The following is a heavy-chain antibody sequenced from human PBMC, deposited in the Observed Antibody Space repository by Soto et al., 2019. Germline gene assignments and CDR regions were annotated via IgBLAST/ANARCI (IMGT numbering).Heavy chain of an antibody. D-gene: IGHD4-4*01. CDR2: ISSSGDHT. V-gene: IGHV3-23*01. J-gene: IGHJ4*02. CDR1: GFTFSDYA. Sequence: LRLSCAASGFTFSDYAMSWVRQAPGKGLDWVSAISSSGDHTFYADSVKGRFTISRDNSKNTLYLQVNSLRAEDTAVYYCAKLLRPGLQFFDFWGQGTLVTVSS. CDR3: AKLLRPGLQFFDF.